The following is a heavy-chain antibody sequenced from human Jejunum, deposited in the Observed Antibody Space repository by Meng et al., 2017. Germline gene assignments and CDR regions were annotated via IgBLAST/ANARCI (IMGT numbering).Heavy chain of an antibody. V-gene: IGHV7-4-1*01. J-gene: IGHJ4*02. Sequence: ASVKVSCKASGYTFSSYAMSWVRQAPGQGLEWMGWINTNTGNPTYAQGFTGRFVFSSDTSVSTAYLQISSLKADDTAIYYCARVSGRQLWYLKYWAQGTLVTVSS. CDR2: INTNTGNP. D-gene: IGHD5-18*01. CDR1: GYTFSSYA. CDR3: ARVSGRQLWYLKY.